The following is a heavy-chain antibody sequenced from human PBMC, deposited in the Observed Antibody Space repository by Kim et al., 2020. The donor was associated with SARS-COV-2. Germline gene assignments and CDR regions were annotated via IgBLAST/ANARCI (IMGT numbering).Heavy chain of an antibody. CDR2: ISAYNGNT. CDR1: GYTFTSYG. Sequence: ASVKVSCKASGYTFTSYGISWVRQAPGQGLEWMGWISAYNGNTNYAQKLQGRVTMTTDTSTSTAYMELRSLRSDDTAVYYCAREDSSSWPGDYYYYYGMDVWGQGTTVTVSS. CDR3: AREDSSSWPGDYYYYYGMDV. J-gene: IGHJ6*02. V-gene: IGHV1-18*04. D-gene: IGHD6-13*01.